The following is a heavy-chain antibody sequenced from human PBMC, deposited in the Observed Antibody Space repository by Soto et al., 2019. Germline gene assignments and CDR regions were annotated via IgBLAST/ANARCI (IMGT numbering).Heavy chain of an antibody. CDR2: ISAYNGNT. CDR3: ARDSPTVTTSWFDP. Sequence: ASVKVSCKASGYTFTSYGISWVRQAPGQGLEWMGWISAYNGNTNYAQKLQGRVTMTTDTSTSTAYMELRSLRSDDAAVYYCARDSPTVTTSWFDPWGQGTLVTVSS. CDR1: GYTFTSYG. J-gene: IGHJ5*02. V-gene: IGHV1-18*01. D-gene: IGHD4-17*01.